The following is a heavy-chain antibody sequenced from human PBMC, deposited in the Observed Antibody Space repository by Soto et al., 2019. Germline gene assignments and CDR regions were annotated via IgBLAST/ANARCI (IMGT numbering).Heavy chain of an antibody. J-gene: IGHJ4*02. D-gene: IGHD1-1*01. CDR1: GYAFTTYG. CDR3: ARGRYGDY. CDR2: ISAHNGNT. V-gene: IGHV1-18*01. Sequence: QVHLVQSGAEVKKPGASVKVSCKGSGYAFTTYGITWVRQAPGQGLEWMGWISAHNGNTNYAQKLPGRVTVTRDTSTRTAYMELRSLRSAVTAVYYCARGRYGDYWGQGALVTVSS.